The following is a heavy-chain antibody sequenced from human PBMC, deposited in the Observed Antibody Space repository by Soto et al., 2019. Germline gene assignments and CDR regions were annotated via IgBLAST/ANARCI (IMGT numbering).Heavy chain of an antibody. D-gene: IGHD2-15*01. Sequence: PGGSLRLSCAASGFTVSSNYMSWVRQAPGKGLEWVSVIYSGGSTYYADSVKGRFTISRDNSKNTLYLQMNSLRAEDTAVYYCARDLGPGVDYYYGMDVWGQGTTVTVYS. CDR2: IYSGGST. J-gene: IGHJ6*02. CDR1: GFTVSSNY. CDR3: ARDLGPGVDYYYGMDV. V-gene: IGHV3-53*01.